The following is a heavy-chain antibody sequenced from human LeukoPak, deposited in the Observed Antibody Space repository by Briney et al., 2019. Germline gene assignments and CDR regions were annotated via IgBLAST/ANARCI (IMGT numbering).Heavy chain of an antibody. CDR2: ITGSGGNT. J-gene: IGHJ6*02. Sequence: GGSLRLSCAASGFIFSSYSMSWVRQAPGKGLEWVSVITGSGGNTYYADSVKGRFTISKDNSKNTVYLQMSSLRADDTAVYYCAKAASSSWPSYYYGMDVWGQGTTVTVSS. V-gene: IGHV3-23*01. D-gene: IGHD6-13*01. CDR1: GFIFSSYS. CDR3: AKAASSSWPSYYYGMDV.